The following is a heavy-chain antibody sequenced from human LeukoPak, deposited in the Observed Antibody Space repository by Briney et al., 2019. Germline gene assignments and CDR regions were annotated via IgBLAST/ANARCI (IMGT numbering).Heavy chain of an antibody. J-gene: IGHJ4*02. V-gene: IGHV3-23*01. CDR3: AKAPTRYCSGGSCYPLDC. CDR2: ITDSGDST. D-gene: IGHD2-15*01. CDR1: GFTFNNYA. Sequence: GGSLRLSCTASGFTFNNYAMTWVRQSPAKGLEWLSSITDSGDSTYYADSVKGRFTMSSDNSKNTLYLQMNSMRADDSAVYYCAKAPTRYCSGGSCYPLDCWGQGTLVTVSS.